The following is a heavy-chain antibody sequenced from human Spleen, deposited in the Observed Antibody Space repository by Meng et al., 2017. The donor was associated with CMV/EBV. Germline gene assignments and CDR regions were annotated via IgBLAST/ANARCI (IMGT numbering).Heavy chain of an antibody. Sequence: SCKASGYTFTSYGLSWVQQTPGQGLEWMGYISGSNGKTNYAQKVQGRVTMTTDTSTTTAYMELRSLRSDDTAIYYCVRDGFGVINPYWGQGTTVTVSS. CDR3: VRDGFGVINPY. J-gene: IGHJ6*02. D-gene: IGHD3-3*01. CDR2: ISGSNGKT. CDR1: GYTFTSYG. V-gene: IGHV1-18*01.